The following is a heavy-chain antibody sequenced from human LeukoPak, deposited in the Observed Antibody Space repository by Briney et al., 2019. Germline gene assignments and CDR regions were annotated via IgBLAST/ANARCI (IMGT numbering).Heavy chain of an antibody. CDR3: ARTSIAVAGTHSTGWFDP. D-gene: IGHD6-19*01. J-gene: IGHJ5*02. V-gene: IGHV3-48*04. CDR2: IRAGGGII. CDR1: GLTFSSFS. Sequence: GGSLRLSCTASGLTFSSFSMNWIRQAPGKGLEWIAYIRAGGGIINYADSVRGRFTISRDNAKNSLYLQMNSLRAEDTAVYYCARTSIAVAGTHSTGWFDPWGQGTLVTVSS.